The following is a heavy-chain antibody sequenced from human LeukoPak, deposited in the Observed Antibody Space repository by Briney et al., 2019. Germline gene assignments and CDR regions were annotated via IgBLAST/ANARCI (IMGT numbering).Heavy chain of an antibody. V-gene: IGHV4-59*01. J-gene: IGHJ1*01. CDR3: AGKVYCSSTSCYGEH. CDR1: GGSISSYY. CDR2: IYYSGST. Sequence: SETLSLTCTVSGGSISSYYWSWIRQPPGKGLEWIGYIYYSGSTNYNPSLKSRATISVDTSKNQFSLKLSSVTAADTAVYYCAGKVYCSSTSCYGEHRGQGTLVTVSS. D-gene: IGHD2-2*01.